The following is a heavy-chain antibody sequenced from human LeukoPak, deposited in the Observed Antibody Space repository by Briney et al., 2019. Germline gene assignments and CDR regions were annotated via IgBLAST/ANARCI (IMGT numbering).Heavy chain of an antibody. D-gene: IGHD3-22*01. V-gene: IGHV4-34*01. CDR1: GGSFSGYY. CDR2: INHSGST. CDR3: ARGLGITMIVVATNWFDP. Sequence: SETLSLTCAVYGGSFSGYYWSWIRQPPGKGLEWIGEINHSGSTNYNPSLKSRVTISVDTSKNQFPLKLSSVTAADTAVYYCARGLGITMIVVATNWFDPWGQGTLVTVSS. J-gene: IGHJ5*02.